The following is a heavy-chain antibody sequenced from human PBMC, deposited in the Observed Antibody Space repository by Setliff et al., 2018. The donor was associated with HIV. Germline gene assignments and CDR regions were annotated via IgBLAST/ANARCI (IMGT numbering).Heavy chain of an antibody. CDR2: VGAVGAPT. CDR1: GFTFSTYA. D-gene: IGHD4-17*01. J-gene: IGHJ3*02. V-gene: IGHV3-23*01. CDR3: AKVFAYGVDGFDI. Sequence: PGESLRLSCAASGFTFSTYAMGWVRQAPGKGLEWVSTVGAVGAPTHYAESVKGRFTISKDNSKNTLYLQMSSLRDEDTAVYYCAKVFAYGVDGFDIWGQGTMVTVSS.